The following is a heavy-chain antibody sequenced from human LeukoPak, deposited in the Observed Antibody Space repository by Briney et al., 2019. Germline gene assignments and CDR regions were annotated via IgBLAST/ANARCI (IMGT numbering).Heavy chain of an antibody. CDR1: GFIFSSHG. CDR2: ISSSSSTI. CDR3: ARDPPSYYDFWSGSGAFDI. D-gene: IGHD3-3*01. J-gene: IGHJ3*02. V-gene: IGHV3-48*01. Sequence: GGTLRLSCAASGFIFSSHGMNWVRQAPGKGLEWVSYISSSSSTIYYADSVKGRFTISRDNAKNSLYLQMNSLRAEDTAVYYCARDPPSYYDFWSGSGAFDIWGQGTMVTVSS.